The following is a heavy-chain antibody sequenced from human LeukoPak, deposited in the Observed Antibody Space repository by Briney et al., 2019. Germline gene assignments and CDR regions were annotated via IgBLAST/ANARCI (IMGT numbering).Heavy chain of an antibody. CDR1: GFTFSSYV. CDR3: AKAALYYDSSGYDS. V-gene: IGHV3-23*01. J-gene: IGHJ4*02. D-gene: IGHD3-22*01. CDR2: INGSGGST. Sequence: GESLRLSCAASGFTFSSYVMSWVRQAPGKGLEWVSAINGSGGSTYYADSVKGRFTISRDNSKNTLYLQMNSLRAEDTAVYFCAKAALYYDSSGYDSWGQGTLVTVSS.